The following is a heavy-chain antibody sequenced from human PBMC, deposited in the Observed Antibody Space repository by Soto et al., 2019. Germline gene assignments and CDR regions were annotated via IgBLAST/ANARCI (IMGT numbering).Heavy chain of an antibody. V-gene: IGHV1-8*01. CDR3: ARRAETNGWNGFGADKYYFDF. CDR2: LNPNTGDS. D-gene: IGHD1-1*01. CDR1: GYTFSGYD. J-gene: IGHJ4*02. Sequence: ASVKVSCKAAGYTFSGYDIYCVLQSTLQWLDWMGWLNPNTGDSAYAQKFQGRISVTSDTSINTVHMELSSLRSEDTAVYYCARRAETNGWNGFGADKYYFDFWGQGPLVTVSS.